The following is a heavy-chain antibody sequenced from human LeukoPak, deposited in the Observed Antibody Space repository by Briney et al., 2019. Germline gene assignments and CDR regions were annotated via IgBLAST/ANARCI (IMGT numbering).Heavy chain of an antibody. V-gene: IGHV3-21*01. Sequence: GGSLRLSCAASGFTFSSYSMNWVRQAPRKGLEWVSSISSSSSYIYYADSVKGRFTISRDNAENSLYLQMNSLRAEDTAVYYCAREDGSGSYHYWGQGTLVTVSS. J-gene: IGHJ4*02. CDR1: GFTFSSYS. CDR2: ISSSSSYI. CDR3: AREDGSGSYHY. D-gene: IGHD3-10*01.